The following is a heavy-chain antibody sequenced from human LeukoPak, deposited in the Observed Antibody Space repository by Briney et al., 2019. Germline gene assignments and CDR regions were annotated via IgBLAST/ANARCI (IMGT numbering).Heavy chain of an antibody. V-gene: IGHV1-24*01. J-gene: IGHJ5*02. CDR1: GYTLTELS. CDR3: ATVRSHYYGSGSYYNEGWFDP. CDR2: FDPEDGET. D-gene: IGHD3-10*01. Sequence: ASEKVSCKVSGYTLTELSMHWVRQAPGKGLEWMGGFDPEDGETIYAQKFQGRVTMTEDTSTDTAYMELSSLRSEDTAVYYCATVRSHYYGSGSYYNEGWFDPWGQGTLVTVSS.